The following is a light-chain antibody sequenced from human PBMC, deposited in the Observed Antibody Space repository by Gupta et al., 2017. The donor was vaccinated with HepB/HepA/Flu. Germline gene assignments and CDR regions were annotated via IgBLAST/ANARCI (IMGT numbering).Light chain of an antibody. V-gene: IGKV3-11*01. CDR3: QQRSSWPLT. CDR1: QSVSSY. Sequence: EIVLTQSPATLSLSPGERATLSFRARQSVSSYLAGYQQNPGQAPRLLIYDASNSATGIPARFTGSGSGTDFTLTISSLEPEDFAVYYCQQRSSWPLTFGGGTKVEIK. CDR2: DAS. J-gene: IGKJ4*01.